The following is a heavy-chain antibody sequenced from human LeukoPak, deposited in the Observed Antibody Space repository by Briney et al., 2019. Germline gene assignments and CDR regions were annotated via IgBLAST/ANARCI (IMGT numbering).Heavy chain of an antibody. CDR2: IYYSGST. CDR1: TFSSYA. V-gene: IGHV4-39*01. D-gene: IGHD2-2*01. Sequence: TFSSYAMSWVRQPPGKGLEWIGSIYYSGSTYYNPSLKSRVTISVDTSKNQFSLKLSSVTAADTAVYYCAGGNYHTAKNDAFDIWGQGTMVTVSS. CDR3: AGGNYHTAKNDAFDI. J-gene: IGHJ3*02.